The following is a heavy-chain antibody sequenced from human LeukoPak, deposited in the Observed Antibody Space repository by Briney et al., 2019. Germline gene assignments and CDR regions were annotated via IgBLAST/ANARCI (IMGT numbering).Heavy chain of an antibody. CDR3: ARHSRIAARNWFDP. J-gene: IGHJ5*02. CDR1: GGSISSSSYY. D-gene: IGHD6-6*01. V-gene: IGHV4-39*01. Sequence: SESLSLTSTVSGGSISSSSYYWGWVRQPPGKGLEWIGSIYYRGSTYYNPSLKSRVTISVDTSKNQFSMKLSSVTAADAAVYYCARHSRIAARNWFDPWGQGTLVTVSS. CDR2: IYYRGST.